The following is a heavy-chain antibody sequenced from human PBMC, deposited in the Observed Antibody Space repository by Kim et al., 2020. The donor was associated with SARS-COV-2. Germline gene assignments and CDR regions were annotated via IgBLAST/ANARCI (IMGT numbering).Heavy chain of an antibody. Sequence: SETLSLTCTVSGGTFSSYYWSWIRQPPGKGLEWIWYIYYSGSTNYNPALKSRVTRTLDTSKNQFFLQRSSVTAAEMAAYYCARVKSWWHW. D-gene: IGHD2-15*01. V-gene: IGHV4-59*13. CDR3: ARVKSWWH. J-gene: IGHJ1*01. CDR2: IYYSGST. CDR1: GGTFSSYY.